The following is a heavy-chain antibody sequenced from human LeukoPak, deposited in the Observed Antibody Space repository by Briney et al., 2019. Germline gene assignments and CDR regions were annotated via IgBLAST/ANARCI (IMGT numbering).Heavy chain of an antibody. Sequence: ASVKASCKTSGYRFTAYPLHWVRQAPGQGLEWLGWMNPHSGETSNAQKFQGRVTMTRDTSISVAYMELSSLRSDDTAVYYCARGMDAEASQNWGQGTLVTVSS. D-gene: IGHD2-2*03. J-gene: IGHJ1*01. V-gene: IGHV1-2*02. CDR3: ARGMDAEASQN. CDR1: GYRFTAYP. CDR2: MNPHSGET.